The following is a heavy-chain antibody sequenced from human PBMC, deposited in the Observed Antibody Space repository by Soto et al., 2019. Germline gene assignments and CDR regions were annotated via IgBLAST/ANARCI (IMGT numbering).Heavy chain of an antibody. Sequence: PSETLSLTCAVSGGSISSSGYYWGWIRQPPGKGLEWVSYISSSSSTIYYADSVKGRFTISRDNAKNSLYLQMNSLRDEDTAVYYCARADYYDSPSWFDPWGQGTLVTVS. D-gene: IGHD3-22*01. CDR3: ARADYYDSPSWFDP. CDR1: GGSISSSG. V-gene: IGHV3-48*02. CDR2: ISSSSSTI. J-gene: IGHJ5*02.